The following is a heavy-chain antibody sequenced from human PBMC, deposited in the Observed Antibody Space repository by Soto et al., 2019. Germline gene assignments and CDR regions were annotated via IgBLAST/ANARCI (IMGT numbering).Heavy chain of an antibody. D-gene: IGHD5-18*01. J-gene: IGHJ4*02. Sequence: GGSLRRSCATSGFAFSDYYMSWVRQAPGKGLEWVSYISGGSSYTHYADSVKGRFIISRDNAKNSLYLQMNSLRGEDTAVYYCATLPEPHAYSQGYGSDDFCGQGTLLTVSS. V-gene: IGHV3-11*06. CDR3: ATLPEPHAYSQGYGSDDF. CDR1: GFAFSDYY. CDR2: ISGGSSYT.